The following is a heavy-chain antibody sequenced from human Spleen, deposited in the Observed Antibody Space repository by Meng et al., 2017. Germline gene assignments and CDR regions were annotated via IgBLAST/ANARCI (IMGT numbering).Heavy chain of an antibody. CDR3: ARDSAMVADF. V-gene: IGHV3-33*08. D-gene: IGHD2-8*01. J-gene: IGHJ4*02. CDR2: IWYDGSRE. CDR1: GFTFSSYA. Sequence: GGSLRLSCAASGFTFSSYAMSWVRQAPGKGLEWVAVIWYDGSREFYADSVKGRFTISRDSSKNTVYLQMNGLRVEDTAVYYCARDSAMVADFWGQGTQVTVSS.